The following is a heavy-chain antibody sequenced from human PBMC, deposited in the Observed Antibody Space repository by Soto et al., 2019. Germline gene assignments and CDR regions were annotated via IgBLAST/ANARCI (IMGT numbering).Heavy chain of an antibody. CDR3: ARGGGTMVGYCSSTSCYRAYYYYGMDV. J-gene: IGHJ6*02. CDR2: INPNSGGT. Sequence: ASVKVSCKASGYTFTGYYMHWVRQAPGQGLEWMGWINPNSGGTNYAQKFQGWVTLTRDTSISTAYMELSRLRSGDTAVYYCARGGGTMVGYCSSTSCYRAYYYYGMDVWGQGTTVTVSS. D-gene: IGHD2-2*01. V-gene: IGHV1-2*04. CDR1: GYTFTGYY.